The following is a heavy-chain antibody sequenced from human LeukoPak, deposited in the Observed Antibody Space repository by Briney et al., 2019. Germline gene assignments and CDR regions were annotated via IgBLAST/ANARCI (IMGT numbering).Heavy chain of an antibody. CDR3: ARGFYDYVWGSYRRDGNYFDY. J-gene: IGHJ4*02. CDR1: GGSFSGYY. V-gene: IGHV4-34*01. D-gene: IGHD3-16*02. Sequence: PSETLSLTCAVYGGSFSGYYWSWIRQPPGKGQEWIGEINHSGSTNYNPSLKGRVTISVDTSKNQFALKLSCVTAADTAVYYCARGFYDYVWGSYRRDGNYFDYWGQGTLVTVSS. CDR2: INHSGST.